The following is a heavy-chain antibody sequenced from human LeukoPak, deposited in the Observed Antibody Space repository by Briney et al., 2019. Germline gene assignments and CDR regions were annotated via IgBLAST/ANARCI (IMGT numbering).Heavy chain of an antibody. D-gene: IGHD4-17*01. CDR3: ARGRPYVLATVTPRYFDV. CDR2: IYYSGST. V-gene: IGHV4-31*03. Sequence: PSETLSLTCTVSGASLSSGGYYWAWLRQHPGKGLEWIGYIYYSGSTYYNPSLKSRAAISLDTSKNQFSLRLRSMTAADTAVYYCARGRPYVLATVTPRYFDVWGRGTLVTVSS. CDR1: GASLSSGGYY. J-gene: IGHJ2*01.